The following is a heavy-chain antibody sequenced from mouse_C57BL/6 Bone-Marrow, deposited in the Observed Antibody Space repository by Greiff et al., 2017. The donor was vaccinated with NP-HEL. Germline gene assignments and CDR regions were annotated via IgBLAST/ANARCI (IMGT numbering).Heavy chain of an antibody. CDR1: GYTFTDYE. CDR2: IDPETGGT. D-gene: IGHD1-1*01. J-gene: IGHJ4*01. CDR3: TGYGSRSWGY. V-gene: IGHV1-15*01. Sequence: QVQLQQSGAELVRPGASVTLSCKASGYTFTDYEMHWVKQTPVHGLEWIGAIDPETGGTAYNQKFKGKAILTADKSSSTAYMELRSLTSEDSAVYYCTGYGSRSWGYWGQGTSVTVSS.